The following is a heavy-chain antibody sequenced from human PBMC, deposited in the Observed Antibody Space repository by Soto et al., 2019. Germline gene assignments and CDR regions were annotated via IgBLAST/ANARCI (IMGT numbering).Heavy chain of an antibody. J-gene: IGHJ5*02. V-gene: IGHV3-23*01. CDR3: AKQSSWNYGGTYNWFDP. D-gene: IGHD1-7*01. Sequence: PGGSLRLSCAASGFTFWSYAMSWVRQAPGKGLEWVAVLGGSGIDTHYADSVKGRFTISRDNSKKTLYLQMNSLRVEDTAVYYCAKQSSWNYGGTYNWFDPWGQGTLVTVSS. CDR2: LGGSGIDT. CDR1: GFTFWSYA.